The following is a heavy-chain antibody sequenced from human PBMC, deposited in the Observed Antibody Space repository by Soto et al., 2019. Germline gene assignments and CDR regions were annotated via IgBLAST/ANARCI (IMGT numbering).Heavy chain of an antibody. CDR1: GFTFSSYG. V-gene: IGHV3-33*01. Sequence: PGGSLRLSCAASGFTFSSYGMHWVRQAPGKGLEWVAVIWYDGSNKYYADSMKGRFTISRDNSKNTLYLQMNSLRAEDTAVYYCARDRDYYDSSGYFDYWGQGTLVTVSS. J-gene: IGHJ4*02. CDR3: ARDRDYYDSSGYFDY. D-gene: IGHD3-22*01. CDR2: IWYDGSNK.